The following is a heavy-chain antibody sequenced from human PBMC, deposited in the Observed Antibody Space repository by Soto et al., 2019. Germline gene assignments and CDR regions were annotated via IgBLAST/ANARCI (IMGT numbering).Heavy chain of an antibody. CDR1: GYSFTSYW. CDR2: IYPGDSDT. CDR3: ARHVIGGSGVDAFDI. J-gene: IGHJ3*02. Sequence: PGESLKISCKGSGYSFTSYWIGWVRQMPGKGLEWMGIIYPGDSDTRYSPSFQGQVTISADKSISTAYLQWSSLKASDTAMYYCARHVIGGSGVDAFDIWGQGTMVTVSS. D-gene: IGHD3-10*01. V-gene: IGHV5-51*01.